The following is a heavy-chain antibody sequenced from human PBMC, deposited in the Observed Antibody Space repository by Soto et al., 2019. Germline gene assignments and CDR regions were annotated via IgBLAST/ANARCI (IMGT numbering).Heavy chain of an antibody. J-gene: IGHJ4*02. CDR2: IRNKANSYST. D-gene: IGHD1-26*01. Sequence: EVQLVESGGGLVQPGGSLRLSCAASGFTFSDHYVDWVRQAPGKGLEWVARIRNKANSYSTEYAASAKGRFTISRDDSKNLGYLQMSSLKTEDTAVYYCARIWFGSYVLKYFDYWGQVTLVTVSS. V-gene: IGHV3-72*01. CDR1: GFTFSDHY. CDR3: ARIWFGSYVLKYFDY.